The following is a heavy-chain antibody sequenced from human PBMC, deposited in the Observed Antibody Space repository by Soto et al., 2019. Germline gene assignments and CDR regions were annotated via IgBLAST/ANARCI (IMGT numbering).Heavy chain of an antibody. CDR2: ISAYNGNT. CDR3: ARNPPRMIGVAGGGGDY. Sequence: GASVKVSCKASGYTFTSYGISWVRQAPGQGLEWMGWISAYNGNTNYAQKLQGRVTMTTDTSTSTAYMELRSLRSDDTAVYYCARNPPRMIGVAGGGGDYWGQGTLVTVSS. V-gene: IGHV1-18*01. CDR1: GYTFTSYG. D-gene: IGHD6-19*01. J-gene: IGHJ4*02.